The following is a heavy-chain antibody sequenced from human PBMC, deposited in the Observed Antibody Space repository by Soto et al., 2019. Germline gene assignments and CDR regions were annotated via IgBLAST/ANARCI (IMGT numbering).Heavy chain of an antibody. CDR3: AKARGAARRDFFDY. CDR1: GFTFNTYA. D-gene: IGHD6-6*01. CDR2: ISYDGSNK. J-gene: IGHJ4*02. V-gene: IGHV3-30*18. Sequence: VQLLESGGGLIQPGESLRLSCAASGFTFNTYAMNWVRQAPGKGLEWVAGISYDGSNKYYADSVKGRFTISRDNSKNTLSLEMNSLRAEDTAVYYCAKARGAARRDFFDYWGQGTLVTVSS.